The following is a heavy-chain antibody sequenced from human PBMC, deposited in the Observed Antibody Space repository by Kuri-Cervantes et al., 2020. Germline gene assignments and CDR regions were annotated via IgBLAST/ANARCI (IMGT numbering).Heavy chain of an antibody. D-gene: IGHD4-17*01. Sequence: GGSLRLSCAASGFTFSSYAMSWVRQAPGKGPEWIALISGAGETILYADSVKGRFTISRDNSKNTLYLQMNSLRAEDTAVYYCGSIDYGDPRGAFDIWGQGTMVTVSS. V-gene: IGHV3-23*01. CDR3: GSIDYGDPRGAFDI. CDR1: GFTFSSYA. J-gene: IGHJ3*02. CDR2: ISGAGETI.